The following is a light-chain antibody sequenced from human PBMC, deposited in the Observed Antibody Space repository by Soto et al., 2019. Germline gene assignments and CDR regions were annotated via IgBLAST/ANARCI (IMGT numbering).Light chain of an antibody. CDR3: QSYDSSLSGSG. J-gene: IGLJ1*01. CDR1: SSQIGAGYD. V-gene: IGLV1-40*01. Sequence: QSVLTQPPSVSGAPGQRVTISRTGSSSQIGAGYDVHWYQQLPGTAPKLLIYGNSNRPSGVPDRFSGSKSGTSASLAITGLQAEDEADYYCQSYDSSLSGSGFGTGTKVTVL. CDR2: GNS.